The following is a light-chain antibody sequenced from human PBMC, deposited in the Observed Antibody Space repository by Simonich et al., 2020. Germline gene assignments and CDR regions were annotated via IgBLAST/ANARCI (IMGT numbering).Light chain of an antibody. Sequence: DIVMTQSPDSLAVSLGERATINCKSSKSVLYSSNNKNYLAWYQQKPGQPPKLLIYWASTRESGVPDRFSGSGSGTDFTLKISRVEAEDVGVYYCMQALQTPNTFGQGTKLEIK. CDR3: MQALQTPNT. CDR2: WAS. J-gene: IGKJ2*01. CDR1: KSVLYSSNNKNY. V-gene: IGKV4-1*01.